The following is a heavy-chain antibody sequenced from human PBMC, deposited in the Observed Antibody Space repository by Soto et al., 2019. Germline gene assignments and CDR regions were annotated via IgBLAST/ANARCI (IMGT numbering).Heavy chain of an antibody. V-gene: IGHV3-33*03. J-gene: IGHJ3*02. CDR3: ARAQYTGSYFDACDI. D-gene: IGHD1-26*01. Sequence: QVHLVESGGGVVQPGRSLRLSCAASGFSFSSYGMHWVRQAPGKGLDWVALIWYDGSNKYYGDPVKGRFTISRDNSKNTLYLQMNSLRVEDTAVYYCARAQYTGSYFDACDIWGQGTMVTVSS. CDR2: IWYDGSNK. CDR1: GFSFSSYG.